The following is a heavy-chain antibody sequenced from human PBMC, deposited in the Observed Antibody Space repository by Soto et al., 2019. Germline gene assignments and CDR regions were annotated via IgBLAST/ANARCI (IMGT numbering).Heavy chain of an antibody. CDR1: GGSISSGDYY. V-gene: IGHV4-30-4*01. Sequence: SETLSLTCTVSGGSISSGDYYWSWIRQPPGKGLEWIGYIYYSGSTYYNPSLKSRVTISVDTSKNQFSLKLSSVTAADTAVYYCARALEWLDEGGYFDYWGQRTQVTVSS. D-gene: IGHD6-19*01. CDR2: IYYSGST. CDR3: ARALEWLDEGGYFDY. J-gene: IGHJ4*02.